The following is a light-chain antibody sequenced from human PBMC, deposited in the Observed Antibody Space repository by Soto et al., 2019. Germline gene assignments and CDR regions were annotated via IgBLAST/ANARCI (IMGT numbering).Light chain of an antibody. Sequence: YELTQPLSVSVALGQTARITCGGNNIGSKNVHWYQQKPGQAPVLVIYRDSNRPSGIPERFSGSNSGNTTTLTISRAQAGDEADYYCQVWDSSTVVFGGGTKLTVL. V-gene: IGLV3-9*01. CDR3: QVWDSSTVV. J-gene: IGLJ2*01. CDR2: RDS. CDR1: NIGSKN.